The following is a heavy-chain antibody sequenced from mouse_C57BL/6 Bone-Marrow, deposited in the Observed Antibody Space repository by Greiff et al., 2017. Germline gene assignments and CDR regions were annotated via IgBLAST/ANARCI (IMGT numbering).Heavy chain of an antibody. CDR1: GYTFTDYY. CDR3: ARLRRGFDY. D-gene: IGHD2-12*01. J-gene: IGHJ2*01. V-gene: IGHV1-19*01. CDR2: INPYNGGT. Sequence: EVHLVESGPVLVKPGASVKMSCKASGYTFTDYYMNWVKQSHGKSLEWIGVINPYNGGTSYNQKFKGKATLTVDKSSSTAYMELNSLTSEDSAVYYCARLRRGFDYWGQGTTLTVSS.